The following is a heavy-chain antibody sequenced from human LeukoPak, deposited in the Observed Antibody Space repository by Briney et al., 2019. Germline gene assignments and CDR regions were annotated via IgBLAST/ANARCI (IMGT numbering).Heavy chain of an antibody. J-gene: IGHJ4*02. CDR3: ARGGYYYDSSGYYSGRYYFDY. Sequence: SETLSLTCTVSGGSISSYYWSWIRQPPGKGLEWIGYIYYSGSTNYNPSLKSRVTISVDTSKDQFSLKLSSVTAADTAVYYCARGGYYYDSSGYYSGRYYFDYWGQGTLVTVSS. CDR1: GGSISSYY. D-gene: IGHD3-22*01. CDR2: IYYSGST. V-gene: IGHV4-59*01.